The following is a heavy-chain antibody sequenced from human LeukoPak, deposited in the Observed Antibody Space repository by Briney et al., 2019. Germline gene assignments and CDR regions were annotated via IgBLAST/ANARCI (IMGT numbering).Heavy chain of an antibody. CDR3: ACHWSLDY. CDR2: ISSDATTT. D-gene: IGHD2-8*02. Sequence: RAGGSLRLSCADSGFTCSTYWMHWVRQAPGKGLVWVSRISSDATTTDYADSVKGRFTISRDNAKNTLYLQMNSLRVEDTAVYYCACHWSLDYWGQGTLVTVSS. V-gene: IGHV3-74*01. J-gene: IGHJ4*02. CDR1: GFTCSTYW.